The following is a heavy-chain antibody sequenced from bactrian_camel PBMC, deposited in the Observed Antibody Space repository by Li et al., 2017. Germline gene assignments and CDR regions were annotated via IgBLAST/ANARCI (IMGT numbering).Heavy chain of an antibody. D-gene: IGHD2*01. CDR2: IDTDGST. CDR1: GYTYSTYC. CDR3: AAEPAVFGYCGGDYYPSNGF. V-gene: IGHV3S53*01. Sequence: HVQLVESGGGLVQPGGSLRLSCAASGYTYSTYCMGWFRQAPGKQREGVAAIDTDGSTSYADSVKGRFTISQDNAKNTLYLQMDSLKPEDTAMYYCAAEPAVFGYCGGDYYPSNGFWGQGTQVTVS. J-gene: IGHJ6*01.